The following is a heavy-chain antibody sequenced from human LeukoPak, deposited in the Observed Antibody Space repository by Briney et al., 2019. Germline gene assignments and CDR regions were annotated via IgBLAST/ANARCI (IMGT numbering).Heavy chain of an antibody. J-gene: IGHJ6*03. CDR2: ISGSGDST. CDR1: GFTFSSYA. CDR3: AKVLGAAGGGYMDV. Sequence: GGSLRLSCAASGFTFSSYAMSWVRQAPGKGLEWVSVISGSGDSTYYADSVKGRFTISRDSSENTLYLQMNTLRAEDTAVYYCAKVLGAAGGGYMDVWGKGTTVTISS. D-gene: IGHD2-15*01. V-gene: IGHV3-23*01.